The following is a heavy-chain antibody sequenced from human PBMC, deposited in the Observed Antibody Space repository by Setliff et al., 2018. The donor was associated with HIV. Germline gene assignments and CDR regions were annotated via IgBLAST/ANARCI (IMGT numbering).Heavy chain of an antibody. CDR2: ISSSSSYI. Sequence: GGSLRLSCAASGFTFSSYSMNWVRQAPGKGLEWVSSISSSSSYIYYADSVKGRFTISRDNAKNSVYLQMNSLRAEDTAVYYCARREYNYVPRAFDLWGRGTMVTVSS. CDR1: GFTFSSYS. CDR3: ARREYNYVPRAFDL. J-gene: IGHJ3*01. V-gene: IGHV3-21*06. D-gene: IGHD1-1*01.